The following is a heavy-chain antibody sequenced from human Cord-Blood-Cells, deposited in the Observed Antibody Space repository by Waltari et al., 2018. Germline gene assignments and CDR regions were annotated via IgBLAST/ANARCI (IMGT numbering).Heavy chain of an antibody. CDR2: IYHSGST. CDR1: GYSISSGSY. D-gene: IGHD2-15*01. Sequence: QVQLQESGPGLVKPSETLSLTCALSGYSISSGSYLGWIRQPPGQGLEWIGSIYHSGSTYYNPSLKSRVTISVDTSKNQFSLKLSSVTAADTAVYYCAREGDCSGGSCYLGYIDYWGQGTLVTVSS. CDR3: AREGDCSGGSCYLGYIDY. J-gene: IGHJ4*02. V-gene: IGHV4-38-2*02.